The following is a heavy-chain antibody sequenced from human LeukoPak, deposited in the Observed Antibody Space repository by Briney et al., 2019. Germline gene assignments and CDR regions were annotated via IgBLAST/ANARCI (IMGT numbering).Heavy chain of an antibody. Sequence: PSETLSLTCTVSGGSISSSSYYWGWIRQPPGQGLEWVGSIYYSGSTYYNPSLKSRVTISVDTSKNQFSLKLSSVTAADTAVYYCARHDPNSLRYCTNGVCYSDYWGQGTLVTVSS. D-gene: IGHD2-8*01. CDR1: GGSISSSSYY. J-gene: IGHJ4*02. V-gene: IGHV4-39*01. CDR3: ARHDPNSLRYCTNGVCYSDY. CDR2: IYYSGST.